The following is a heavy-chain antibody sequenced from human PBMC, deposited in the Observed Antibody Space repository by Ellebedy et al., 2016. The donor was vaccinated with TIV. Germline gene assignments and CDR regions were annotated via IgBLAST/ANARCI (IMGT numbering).Heavy chain of an antibody. CDR3: ARLLVAAGDLVGLDY. CDR2: ITNKANNYIT. Sequence: GGSLRLSXAASGFTFSDHYMDWVRQTPGKGLAWVGRITNKANNYITEYAASVKGRFSVSRDDSKNSLYLQMNSLKTEDTAMYYCARLLVAAGDLVGLDYWGQGTLVTVSS. CDR1: GFTFSDHY. J-gene: IGHJ4*02. D-gene: IGHD6-13*01. V-gene: IGHV3-72*01.